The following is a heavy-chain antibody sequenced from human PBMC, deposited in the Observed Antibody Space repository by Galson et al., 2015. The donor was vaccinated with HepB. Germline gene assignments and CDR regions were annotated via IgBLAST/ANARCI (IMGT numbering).Heavy chain of an antibody. CDR1: GDSVSSNSAA. Sequence: CAISGDSVSSNSAAWNWIRQSPSRGLEWLGRTYYRSKWYNDYAVSVKSRITINPDTSKNQFSLKLSPVTAADTAVYYCARAVLDDFWSGYSWYFDLWGRGTLVTVSS. J-gene: IGHJ2*01. V-gene: IGHV6-1*01. CDR3: ARAVLDDFWSGYSWYFDL. D-gene: IGHD3-3*01. CDR2: TYYRSKWYN.